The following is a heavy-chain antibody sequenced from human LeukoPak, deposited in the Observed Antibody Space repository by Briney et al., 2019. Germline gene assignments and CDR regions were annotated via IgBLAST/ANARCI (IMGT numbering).Heavy chain of an antibody. D-gene: IGHD3-22*01. V-gene: IGHV3-23*01. J-gene: IGHJ4*02. CDR1: GFTFSDYG. CDR2: ISGSAGST. CDR3: AKGNYYYDSSGPDY. Sequence: PGGSLRLSCAASGFTFSDYGMHWVRQAPGKGLEWVSTISGSAGSTYYADSVKGRFTISRDNSKNTLYLQMNSLRAEDTAVYYCAKGNYYYDSSGPDYWGQGTLVTVSS.